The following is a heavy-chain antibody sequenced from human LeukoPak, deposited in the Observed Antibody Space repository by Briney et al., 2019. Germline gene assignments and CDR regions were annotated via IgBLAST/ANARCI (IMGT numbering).Heavy chain of an antibody. Sequence: GASVKVSCKASGYTFTGYYMHWVRQAPGQGLEWMGWINPNSGGTNYAQKFQGRVTMTRDTSISTAYMELSRLRSDDTAVYYCARAPLARPDGRSFDYWGQGTLVTVSS. V-gene: IGHV1-2*02. CDR1: GYTFTGYY. D-gene: IGHD1-14*01. J-gene: IGHJ4*02. CDR2: INPNSGGT. CDR3: ARAPLARPDGRSFDY.